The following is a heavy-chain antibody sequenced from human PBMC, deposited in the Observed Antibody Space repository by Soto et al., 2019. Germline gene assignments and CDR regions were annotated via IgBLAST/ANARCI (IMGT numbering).Heavy chain of an antibody. CDR2: IYYSGST. V-gene: IGHV4-31*03. CDR1: GGSISSGGYY. CDR3: ARDPRTYYFDY. J-gene: IGHJ4*02. Sequence: SETLSLTCTVSGGSISSGGYYWSWIRQHPGKGLEWIGYIYYSGSTYYNPSLKSRVTISVDTSKNQFSLKLSSVTAADTAVHYCARDPRTYYFDYWGQGTLVTVSS.